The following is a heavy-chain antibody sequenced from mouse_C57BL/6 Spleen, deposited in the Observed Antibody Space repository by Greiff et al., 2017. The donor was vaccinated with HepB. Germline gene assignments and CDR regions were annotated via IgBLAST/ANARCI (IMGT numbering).Heavy chain of an antibody. D-gene: IGHD2-5*01. J-gene: IGHJ4*01. Sequence: LQQPGAELVMPGASVKLSCKASGYTFTSYWMHWVKQRPGQGLEWIGEIDPSDSYTNYNQKFKGKSTLTVDKSSSTAYMQLSSLTSEDSAVYYCARSLYYSNYDYAMDYWGQGTSVTVSS. CDR1: GYTFTSYW. CDR2: IDPSDSYT. V-gene: IGHV1-69*01. CDR3: ARSLYYSNYDYAMDY.